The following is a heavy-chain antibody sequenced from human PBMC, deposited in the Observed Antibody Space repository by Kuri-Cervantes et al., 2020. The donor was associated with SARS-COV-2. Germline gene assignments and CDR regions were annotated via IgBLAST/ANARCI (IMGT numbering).Heavy chain of an antibody. J-gene: IGHJ3*02. CDR2: LIPIFGTA. D-gene: IGHD3-3*01. Sequence: SVKLSCKASGGTFSSYAISWVRQAPGQGLEWMGGLIPIFGTANYAQKFQGRVTITTDESTSTTYMELSSLSSEDTAVYYCARVRDSITIFGVVTPDAFDIWGQGTMVTVSS. V-gene: IGHV1-69*05. CDR3: ARVRDSITIFGVVTPDAFDI. CDR1: GGTFSSYA.